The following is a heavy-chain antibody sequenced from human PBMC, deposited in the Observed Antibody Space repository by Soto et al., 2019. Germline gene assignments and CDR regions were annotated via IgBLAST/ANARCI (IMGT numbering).Heavy chain of an antibody. CDR3: AREVGGAGIDF. J-gene: IGHJ4*02. D-gene: IGHD1-26*01. CDR2: VYYSGSA. CDR1: GGSISGFY. V-gene: IGHV4-59*12. Sequence: SETLSLTCTISGGSISGFYWGWIRQPPGKGLEWIGNVYYSGSANYDPSLRSRVTMSVNTSKNQFSLNLSSVTAADTAVYFCAREVGGAGIDFWGQGTRVTVSS.